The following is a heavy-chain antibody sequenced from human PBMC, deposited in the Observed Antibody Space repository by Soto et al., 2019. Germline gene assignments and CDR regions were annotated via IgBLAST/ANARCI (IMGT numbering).Heavy chain of an antibody. CDR2: MSYDGTKE. D-gene: IGHD6-13*01. J-gene: IGHJ4*02. CDR1: GFTLSTYG. Sequence: GGSLRLSCAASGFTLSTYGMHWVRQAPGKGLEWVAAMSYDGTKEYYADSVKGRFTISRDNSRNTLFLQLNSLRAEDTAVYYCAKEYGSTWIDHWGQGTLVTGS. CDR3: AKEYGSTWIDH. V-gene: IGHV3-30*18.